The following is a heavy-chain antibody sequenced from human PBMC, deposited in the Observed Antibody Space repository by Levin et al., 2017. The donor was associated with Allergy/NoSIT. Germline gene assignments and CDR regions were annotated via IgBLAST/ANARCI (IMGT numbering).Heavy chain of an antibody. CDR3: GRDVAPPGHWYFDL. V-gene: IGHV1-2*02. CDR2: INPNTGGT. D-gene: IGHD1-1*01. J-gene: IGHJ2*01. Sequence: ASVKVSCKASGYTFTVSYMHWVRQAPGQGLEWMGWINPNTGGTNYAQNFQGRVTMTRDTSISTAYMELTRLRSDDTAVYYCGRDVAPPGHWYFDLWGRGTLVTVSS. CDR1: GYTFTVSY.